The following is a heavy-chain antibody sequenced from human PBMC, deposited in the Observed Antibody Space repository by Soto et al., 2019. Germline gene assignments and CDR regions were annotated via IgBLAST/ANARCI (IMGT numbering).Heavy chain of an antibody. J-gene: IGHJ4*02. D-gene: IGHD5-18*01. V-gene: IGHV1-69*15. CDR3: ARTPRYSFPPSDALDS. Sequence: QVQLVQSGAEVRKPGSSVQVSCKASGGTFYTYTFSWVRQAPGQGLEWMGSITPIYPTTNYAEKFQGRLTVTADGSTNTAYMDLNSLTSEDTAVYYCARTPRYSFPPSDALDSWGQGPLVPVPS. CDR1: GGTFYTYT. CDR2: ITPIYPTT.